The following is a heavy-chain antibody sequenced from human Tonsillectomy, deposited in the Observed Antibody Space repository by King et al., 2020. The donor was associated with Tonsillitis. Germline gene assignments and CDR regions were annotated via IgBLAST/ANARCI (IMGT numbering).Heavy chain of an antibody. D-gene: IGHD1-1*01. CDR3: AAGLEGWGYIDY. J-gene: IGHJ4*02. CDR1: GYTVTNYA. V-gene: IGHV1-18*01. CDR2: ISAYNGNT. Sequence: QLVQSGAEVKKPGASVRVSCKASGYTVTNYAISWVRQAPGQGLEWMGWISAYNGNTNYAQRLQGRVTMTRDTSTSSAYMELRSLRSDDTAVYYCAAGLEGWGYIDYWGQGSLVTVSS.